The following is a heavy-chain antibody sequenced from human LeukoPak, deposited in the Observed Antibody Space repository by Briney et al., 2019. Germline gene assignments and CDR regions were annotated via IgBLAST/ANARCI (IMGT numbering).Heavy chain of an antibody. Sequence: SETLSLTCTASGGSIRSNNYYWGWIRQPPGKGLEWIGSIYYSGSTYYNPSLESRVTISVDTSKNQFSLKLRSVTAADTAVYYCARRSSSSWFFDYWGQGTLVTVSS. CDR3: ARRSSSSWFFDY. V-gene: IGHV4-39*01. CDR1: GGSIRSNNYY. D-gene: IGHD6-13*01. J-gene: IGHJ4*02. CDR2: IYYSGST.